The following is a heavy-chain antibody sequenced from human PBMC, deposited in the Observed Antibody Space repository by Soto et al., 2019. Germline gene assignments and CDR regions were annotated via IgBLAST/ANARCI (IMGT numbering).Heavy chain of an antibody. J-gene: IGHJ4*02. CDR2: IYYSGST. CDR3: ARAPLGRYYDCSSTSCRSTSWPYYFDY. CDR1: GGSISSGGYY. V-gene: IGHV4-31*03. Sequence: SEPLSLTCTVSGGSISSGGYYWSWIRQHPGKGLEWIGYIYYSGSTYYNPSLKSRVTISVDTSKNQFSLKLSSVTAADTAVYYCARAPLGRYYDCSSTSCRSTSWPYYFDYWGQGTLVTVSS. D-gene: IGHD2-2*01.